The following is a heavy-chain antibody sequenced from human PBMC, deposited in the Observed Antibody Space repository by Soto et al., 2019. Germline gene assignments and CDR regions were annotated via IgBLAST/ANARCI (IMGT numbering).Heavy chain of an antibody. CDR1: C. Sequence: CMDWVRQAPGKGLEWVGRSRNKANSYSTEYAASVKGRFTISRDESKNSLYLQMNSLKTEDTAVYYCARFSGSYTRGLDYWGQGTLVTVSS. CDR2: SRNKANSYST. V-gene: IGHV3-72*01. CDR3: ARFSGSYTRGLDY. D-gene: IGHD1-26*01. J-gene: IGHJ4*02.